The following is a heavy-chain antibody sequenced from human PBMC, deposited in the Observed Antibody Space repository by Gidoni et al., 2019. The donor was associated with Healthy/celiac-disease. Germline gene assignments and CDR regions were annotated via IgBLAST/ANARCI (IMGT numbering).Heavy chain of an antibody. Sequence: GLEWIGSIYYSGSTYYNPSLKSRVTISVDTSKNQFSLKLSSVTAADTAVYYCARLVRDDSSGYYGPSTSYYFDYWGQGTLVTVSS. J-gene: IGHJ4*02. CDR2: IYYSGST. V-gene: IGHV4-39*01. CDR3: ARLVRDDSSGYYGPSTSYYFDY. D-gene: IGHD3-22*01.